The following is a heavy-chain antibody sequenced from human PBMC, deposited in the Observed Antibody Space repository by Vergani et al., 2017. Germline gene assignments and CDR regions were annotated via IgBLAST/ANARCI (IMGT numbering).Heavy chain of an antibody. J-gene: IGHJ4*02. CDR2: RDYSGST. V-gene: IGHV4-39*01. CDR3: ASKRGACRAAYCHSYDF. CDR1: GDSVISTDYH. D-gene: IGHD2-15*01. Sequence: QVQLQESGPGLVKPSETLSLTCTVSGDSVISTDYHWGWIRQPPGKGLEWIGSRDYSGSTSYNPSLDSRISISFNTPKNQFSLRLTSVTAAGTAVYYCASKRGACRAAYCHSYDFWGPGTLVGVSS.